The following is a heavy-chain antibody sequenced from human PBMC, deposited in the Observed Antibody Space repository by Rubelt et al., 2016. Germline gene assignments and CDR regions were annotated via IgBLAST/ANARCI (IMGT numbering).Heavy chain of an antibody. CDR3: ARIGVAAAEYFEH. V-gene: IGHV4-39*07. J-gene: IGHJ1*01. Sequence: QLQLQESGPGLVKPSETLSLTCTVSGASISSNSYYWGWARQPPGKGLEWIGSIYYRGSTYYNPSSKSRVTISVDTSKNQFSLKVSSVTAADTAVYYCARIGVAAAEYFEHWGQGTLVIVSS. CDR2: IYYRGST. D-gene: IGHD6-19*01. CDR1: GASISSNSYY.